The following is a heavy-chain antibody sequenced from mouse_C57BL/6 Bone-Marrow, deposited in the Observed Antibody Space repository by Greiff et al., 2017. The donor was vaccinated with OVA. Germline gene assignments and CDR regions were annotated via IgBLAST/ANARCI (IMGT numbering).Heavy chain of an antibody. CDR3: AIYDGYYLDY. Sequence: QVQLQQPGAELVKPGASVKLSCKASGYTFSSYWMHWVKQRPGQGLEWIGMIHPISGSTNYNEKFKSKATLTVDKSSSTAYMQLSSLTSEDSAVYYCAIYDGYYLDYWGQGTTLTVSS. D-gene: IGHD2-3*01. CDR1: GYTFSSYW. V-gene: IGHV1-64*01. CDR2: IHPISGST. J-gene: IGHJ2*01.